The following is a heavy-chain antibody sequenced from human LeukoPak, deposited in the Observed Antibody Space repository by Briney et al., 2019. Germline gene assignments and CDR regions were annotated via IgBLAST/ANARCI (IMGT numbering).Heavy chain of an antibody. CDR3: ARDYTYYYDDSGPHYYFDY. J-gene: IGHJ4*02. CDR2: INQDGREK. Sequence: GGSLRLSCAASGFTFSTYWMSWVRQAPGEGLEWVANINQDGREKYSVDSVKGRFTISRDNAKNSLYLQMSSLRAEDTAVYYCARDYTYYYDDSGPHYYFDYWGQGTLVTVSS. D-gene: IGHD3-22*01. V-gene: IGHV3-7*04. CDR1: GFTFSTYW.